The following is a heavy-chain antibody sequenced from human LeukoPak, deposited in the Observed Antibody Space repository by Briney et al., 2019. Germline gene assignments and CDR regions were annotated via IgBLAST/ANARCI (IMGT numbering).Heavy chain of an antibody. CDR3: ARDAMVRGLDV. J-gene: IGHJ6*04. CDR2: IYYSGST. V-gene: IGHV4-59*12. CDR1: GGSISSYY. D-gene: IGHD3-10*01. Sequence: PSETLSLTCTVSGGSISSYYWSWIRQPPGKGLEWIGYIYYSGSTNYNPSLKSRVTMSVDTSKNQFSLKLSSVTAADTAVYYCARDAMVRGLDVWGKGTTVTVSS.